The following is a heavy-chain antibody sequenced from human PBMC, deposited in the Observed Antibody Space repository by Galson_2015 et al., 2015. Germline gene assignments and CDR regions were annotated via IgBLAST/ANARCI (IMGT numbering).Heavy chain of an antibody. CDR2: IIPIFGTA. J-gene: IGHJ6*02. V-gene: IGHV1-69*13. Sequence: SVKVSCKASGGTFSSYAISWVRQAPGQGLEWMGGIIPIFGTANYAQKFQGRVTITADESTSTAYMELSSLRSEDTAVYYCASPITAYYGMDVWGQGTTVTVSS. D-gene: IGHD1-14*01. CDR1: GGTFSSYA. CDR3: ASPITAYYGMDV.